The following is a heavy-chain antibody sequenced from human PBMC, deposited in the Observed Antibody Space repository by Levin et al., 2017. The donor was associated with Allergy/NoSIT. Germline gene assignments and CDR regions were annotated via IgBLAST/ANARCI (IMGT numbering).Heavy chain of an antibody. J-gene: IGHJ6*03. V-gene: IGHV3-53*01. CDR3: ARGRWYRRDYYYMDV. CDR1: GFTVSSNY. Sequence: GESLKISCAASGFTVSSNYMSWVRQAPGKGLEWVSVIYSGGSTYYADSVKGRFTISRDNSKNTLYLQMNSLRAEDTAVYYCARGRWYRRDYYYMDVWGKGTTVTVSS. D-gene: IGHD6-13*01. CDR2: IYSGGST.